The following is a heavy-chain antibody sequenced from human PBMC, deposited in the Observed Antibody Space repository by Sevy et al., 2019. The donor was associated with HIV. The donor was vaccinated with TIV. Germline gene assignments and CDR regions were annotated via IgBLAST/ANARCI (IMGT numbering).Heavy chain of an antibody. Sequence: GGSLRLSCAASGFTFRSYAMSWVRQAPGKGLEWVSTISGSDDKTYYADSVKGRFAISKDRSKNTLYLQMNSLTAEDTAIYYCLKGRWGNYCDYWGQGTLVTVSS. CDR2: ISGSDDKT. CDR1: GFTFRSYA. V-gene: IGHV3-23*01. CDR3: LKGRWGNYCDY. J-gene: IGHJ4*02. D-gene: IGHD3-16*01.